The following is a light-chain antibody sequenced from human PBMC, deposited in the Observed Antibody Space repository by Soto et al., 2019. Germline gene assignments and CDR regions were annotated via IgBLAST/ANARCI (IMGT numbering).Light chain of an antibody. Sequence: EIVMTQSPATLSVSPGERATLSCRASQSVGSSLAWYQHKPGQAPRLVIYGASTRATGTPARFSGSGSGTEFTLTISILQSEDFAVYYCQQYYYWPLTFGGGTKVDIK. CDR1: QSVGSS. J-gene: IGKJ4*01. CDR2: GAS. V-gene: IGKV3-15*01. CDR3: QQYYYWPLT.